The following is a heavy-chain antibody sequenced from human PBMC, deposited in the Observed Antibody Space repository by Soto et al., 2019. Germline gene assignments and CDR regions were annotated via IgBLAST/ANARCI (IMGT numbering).Heavy chain of an antibody. D-gene: IGHD6-6*01. V-gene: IGHV1-69*02. J-gene: IGHJ5*02. CDR1: GGTFSSYT. Sequence: QVQLVHSGAEVKKPWSSVKVSCKASGGTFSSYTISWVRQAPGQGLEWMGRIIPILGIANNAQKFQGRVTMTADKSTGTASMELSSLRFEDKAVYYVAGGGRGLAGRPTGWFDPWGQGTLVTVAS. CDR2: IIPILGIA. CDR3: AGGGRGLAGRPTGWFDP.